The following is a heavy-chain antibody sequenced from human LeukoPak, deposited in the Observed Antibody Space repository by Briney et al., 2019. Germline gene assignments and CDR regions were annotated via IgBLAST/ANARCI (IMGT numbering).Heavy chain of an antibody. CDR1: GFTFSSYE. CDR2: ITSGGSTM. V-gene: IGHV3-48*03. CDR3: ATGGWDRAVAERFFCFDF. J-gene: IGHJ4*02. D-gene: IGHD6-19*01. Sequence: PGRSLRLSCAASGFTFSSYEMNWVRQAPGKGLEWISYITSGGSTMFYADSVKGRFTISRDNARNSLSLQMNSLRAEDTAVYYCATGGWDRAVAERFFCFDFWGQGTLVTVSS.